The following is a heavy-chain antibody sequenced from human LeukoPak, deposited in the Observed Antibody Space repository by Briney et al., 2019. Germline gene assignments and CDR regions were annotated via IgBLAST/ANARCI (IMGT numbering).Heavy chain of an antibody. Sequence: SETLSLTCTVSGGSISSYYWSWIRQPAGKGLEWIGRIYTSGSTNYNPSLKSRVTMSVDTSKNQFSLKLSSVTAADTAVYYCARHSPATPYYDILTGYYSPSFDYWGQGTLVTVSS. V-gene: IGHV4-4*07. J-gene: IGHJ4*02. CDR3: ARHSPATPYYDILTGYYSPSFDY. D-gene: IGHD3-9*01. CDR2: IYTSGST. CDR1: GGSISSYY.